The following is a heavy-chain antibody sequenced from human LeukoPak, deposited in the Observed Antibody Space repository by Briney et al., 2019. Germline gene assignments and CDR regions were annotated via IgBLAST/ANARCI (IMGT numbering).Heavy chain of an antibody. D-gene: IGHD3-10*01. CDR3: ARDTSVGSGMQY. V-gene: IGHV4-59*01. CDR1: GGPLSTYT. J-gene: IGHJ4*02. Sequence: SETLSLTCSVSGGPLSTYTWSWVRQSPGKGLEWIGYIYHGGTTNYSPSLKSRATISAHTARNQFSLRLRSVTAADTAIYYCARDTSVGSGMQYWGQGTLGSVSP. CDR2: IYHGGTT.